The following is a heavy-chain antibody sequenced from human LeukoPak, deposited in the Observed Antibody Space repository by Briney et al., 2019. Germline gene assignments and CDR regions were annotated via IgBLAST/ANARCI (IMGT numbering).Heavy chain of an antibody. Sequence: SETLSLTCTVSGGSISSSSYYWGWIRQPPGKGLEWIGCIYYSGSTYYNPSLKSRVTISVDTSKNQFSLKLSSVTAADTAVYYCARSNYDYVWGSYSPDYWGQGTLVTVSS. CDR2: IYYSGST. CDR1: GGSISSSSYY. J-gene: IGHJ4*02. V-gene: IGHV4-39*01. D-gene: IGHD3-16*01. CDR3: ARSNYDYVWGSYSPDY.